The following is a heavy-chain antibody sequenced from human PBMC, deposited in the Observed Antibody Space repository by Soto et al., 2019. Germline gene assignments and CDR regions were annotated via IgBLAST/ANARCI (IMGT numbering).Heavy chain of an antibody. V-gene: IGHV3-30*18. CDR2: ISYDGSNK. D-gene: IGHD2-15*01. J-gene: IGHJ4*02. Sequence: GGSLRLSCAASGFTFSSYGMHWVRQAPGKGLEWVAVISYDGSNKYYADSVKGRFTISRDNSKNTLYLQMNSLRAEDTAVYYCAKDCSGGSCYDYWGQGTLVTVSS. CDR1: GFTFSSYG. CDR3: AKDCSGGSCYDY.